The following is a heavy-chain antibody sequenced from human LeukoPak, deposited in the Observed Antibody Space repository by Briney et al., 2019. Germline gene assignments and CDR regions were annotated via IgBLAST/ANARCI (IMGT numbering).Heavy chain of an antibody. D-gene: IGHD3-10*01. CDR3: ARDSGTTGEVKFDP. CDR2: IYTSDSI. V-gene: IGHV4-4*07. J-gene: IGHJ5*02. Sequence: SETLSLTCTVSGGSISSYYWSWIRQPAGKGLEWIGRIYTSDSITYNPSLKSRVSMSVDTSKNRFSLKLSSVTAADTAVYYCARDSGTTGEVKFDPWGQGTLVTVSS. CDR1: GGSISSYY.